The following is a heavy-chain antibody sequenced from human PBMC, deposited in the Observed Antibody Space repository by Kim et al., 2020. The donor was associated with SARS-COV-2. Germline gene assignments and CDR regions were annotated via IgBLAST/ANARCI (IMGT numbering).Heavy chain of an antibody. Sequence: SETLSLTCTVSGGSISSSSYYWGWIRQPPGKGLEWIGSIYYSGSTYYNPSLKSRVTISVDTSKNQFSLKLSSVTAADTAVYYCARLSGSLVDYWGQGTLVTVSS. CDR3: ARLSGSLVDY. J-gene: IGHJ4*02. CDR1: GGSISSSSYY. CDR2: IYYSGST. V-gene: IGHV4-39*01. D-gene: IGHD3-10*01.